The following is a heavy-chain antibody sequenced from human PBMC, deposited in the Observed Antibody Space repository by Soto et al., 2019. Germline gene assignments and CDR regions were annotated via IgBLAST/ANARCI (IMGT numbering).Heavy chain of an antibody. V-gene: IGHV4-30-4*01. CDR3: ARGAYSDSSSYFDY. Sequence: QVQLQESGPGLVKPSQTLSLTCTVSGDSISSGDHYWSWIRQPPGKGLAWIGDIYYSGTTYSRPSRQSRVTISVDTSKNQFSLKLNSVTAADTAVYYCARGAYSDSSSYFDYWGQGTLVPVSS. J-gene: IGHJ4*02. CDR2: IYYSGTT. D-gene: IGHD6-6*01. CDR1: GDSISSGDHY.